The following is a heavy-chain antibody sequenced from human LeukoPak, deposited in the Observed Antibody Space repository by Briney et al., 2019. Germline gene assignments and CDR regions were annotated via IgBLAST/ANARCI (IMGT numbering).Heavy chain of an antibody. Sequence: GGSLRLSCAASGFTFDDYIMHWVRQAPGKGLEWVSLVSWDGDTTYYADSVKGRFTISRDNSKNSLYLQMNSLRAEDTAVYYCAELGITMIGGVWGKGTTVTISS. CDR2: VSWDGDTT. CDR1: GFTFDDYI. CDR3: AELGITMIGGV. D-gene: IGHD3-10*02. V-gene: IGHV3-43*01. J-gene: IGHJ6*04.